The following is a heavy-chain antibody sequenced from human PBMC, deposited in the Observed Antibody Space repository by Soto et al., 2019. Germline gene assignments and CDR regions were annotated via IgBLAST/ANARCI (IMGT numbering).Heavy chain of an antibody. Sequence: GGALRLSCSASGFTFSDYYMSWIRQAPGKGLEWISYISSSGDNIYYADSVKGRFTLSRDNAKNSLYLQMNNLRAEDTAVYYCAREIRDGYKHAFDYWGQGTLVTVSS. CDR3: AREIRDGYKHAFDY. CDR2: ISSSGDNI. CDR1: GFTFSDYY. J-gene: IGHJ4*02. V-gene: IGHV3-11*01. D-gene: IGHD1-1*01.